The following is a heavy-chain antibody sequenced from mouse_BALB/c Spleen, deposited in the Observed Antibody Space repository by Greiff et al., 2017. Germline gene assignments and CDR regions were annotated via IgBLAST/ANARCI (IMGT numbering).Heavy chain of an antibody. CDR3: AGRLASRYFDY. V-gene: IGHV1-63*02. D-gene: IGHD6-1*01. CDR2: IYPGGGYT. Sequence: QVQLQQSGAELVRPGTSVKISCKASGYNFTNYWLGWVKQRPGQGLEWIGEIYPGGGYTKYNEKFKGKATLTADTSSSTAYMQLSSLTSEDSAVYYYAGRLASRYFDYWGAGTTVTVSS. CDR1: GYNFTNYW. J-gene: IGHJ1*01.